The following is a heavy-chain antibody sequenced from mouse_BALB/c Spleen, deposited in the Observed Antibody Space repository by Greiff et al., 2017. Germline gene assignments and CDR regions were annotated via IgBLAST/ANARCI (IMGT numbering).Heavy chain of an antibody. CDR1: GYTFTNYW. CDR2: IYPGGGYT. V-gene: IGHV1-63*02. CDR3: ARDDGYDY. J-gene: IGHJ2*01. D-gene: IGHD2-3*01. Sequence: VKLMESGAELVRPGTSVKISCKASGYTFTNYWLGWVKQRPGHGLEWIGDIYPGGGYTNYNEKFKGKATLTADTSSSTAYMQLSSLTSEDSAVYFCARDDGYDYWGQGTTLTVSS.